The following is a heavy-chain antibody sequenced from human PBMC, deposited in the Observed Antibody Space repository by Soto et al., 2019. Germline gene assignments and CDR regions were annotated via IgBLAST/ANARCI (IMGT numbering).Heavy chain of an antibody. V-gene: IGHV1-8*01. CDR1: GYTFSSYD. CDR3: TRTTRTWHYDL. J-gene: IGHJ2*01. CDR2: MNPKSGNT. Sequence: QVQLEQSGAAVMKPGASVRVSCAASGYTFSSYDIQWVRQAPGQGLEWMGWMNPKSGNTDYAQEFKGRVTMTRDTSINTGYMELNRLKSEDTAVYYCTRTTRTWHYDLWGRGTLVTVAS.